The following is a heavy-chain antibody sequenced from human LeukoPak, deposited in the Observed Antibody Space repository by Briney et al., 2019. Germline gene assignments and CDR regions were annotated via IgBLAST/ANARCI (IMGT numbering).Heavy chain of an antibody. Sequence: SETLSLTCAVYGGSFSGYYWSWIRQPPGKGLEWIGEINHSGGTNYNPSLKSRVTISVDTSKNQFSLKLSSVTAADTAVYYCAYSSSWSGMDFDYWGQGTLVTVSS. CDR3: AYSSSWSGMDFDY. J-gene: IGHJ4*02. CDR1: GGSFSGYY. CDR2: INHSGGT. V-gene: IGHV4-34*01. D-gene: IGHD6-13*01.